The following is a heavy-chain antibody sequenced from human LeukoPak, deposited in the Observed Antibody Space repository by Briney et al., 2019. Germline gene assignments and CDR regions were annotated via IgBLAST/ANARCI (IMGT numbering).Heavy chain of an antibody. CDR3: ARLRYYGMDV. CDR2: IYYSGST. Sequence: SETLSLTCTVSGGSISSYYWSWIRQPPGKGLEWIGYIYYSGSTNYNPSLKSRVTISVDTSKNQFSLKLSSVTAADTAVYYCARLRYYGMDVWGQGTTVTVSS. J-gene: IGHJ6*02. CDR1: GGSISSYY. V-gene: IGHV4-59*08.